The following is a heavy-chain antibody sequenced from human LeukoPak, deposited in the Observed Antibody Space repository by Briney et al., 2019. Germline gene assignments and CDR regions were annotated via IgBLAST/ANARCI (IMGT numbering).Heavy chain of an antibody. J-gene: IGHJ5*02. D-gene: IGHD6-6*01. Sequence: PSETLSLTCAVYGGSFSGYYWSWIRQPPGKGLEWIGEINHSGSTNYNPSLKSRVTISVDTSKNQFSRKLSSVTAADTAVYYCARGPSSIAARLILRKMEGFDPWGQGTLVTVSS. CDR3: ARGPSSIAARLILRKMEGFDP. V-gene: IGHV4-34*01. CDR2: INHSGST. CDR1: GGSFSGYY.